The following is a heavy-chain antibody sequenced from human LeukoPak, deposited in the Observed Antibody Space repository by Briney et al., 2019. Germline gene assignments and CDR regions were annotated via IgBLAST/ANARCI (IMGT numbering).Heavy chain of an antibody. J-gene: IGHJ4*02. V-gene: IGHV1-3*01. CDR3: ARGRRIWFGAHTGYFDY. Sequence: EASVNVSCKASGYTFTSYAMHWVRQAPGQRLEWMGWINAGNGNTKYSQKFQGRVTITRDTSASTAYMELSSLRSEDTAVYYCARGRRIWFGAHTGYFDYWGQGTLVTVSS. D-gene: IGHD3-10*01. CDR2: INAGNGNT. CDR1: GYTFTSYA.